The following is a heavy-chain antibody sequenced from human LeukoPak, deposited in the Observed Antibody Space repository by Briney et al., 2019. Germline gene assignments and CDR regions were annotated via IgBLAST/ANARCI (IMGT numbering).Heavy chain of an antibody. Sequence: GGSLRLSCAASGFTFSSYSMNWVRQAPGKGLEWVSSISSSSSYIYYADSVKGRFTISRDNAKNSLYLQMNSLRVEDTAVYYCARVAAAATGAFDIWGQGTMVTVSS. D-gene: IGHD6-25*01. CDR2: ISSSSSYI. CDR3: ARVAAAATGAFDI. J-gene: IGHJ3*02. V-gene: IGHV3-21*01. CDR1: GFTFSSYS.